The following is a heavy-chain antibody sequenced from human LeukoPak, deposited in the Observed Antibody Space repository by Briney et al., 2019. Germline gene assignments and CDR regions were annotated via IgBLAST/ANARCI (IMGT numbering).Heavy chain of an antibody. CDR1: GGSISSYY. D-gene: IGHD3-22*01. Sequence: SETLSLTCTVSGGSISSYYWSWIRQPPGKGLEWIGYIYYSGSTNYNPSLKSRVTISVDTSKNQFFLKLSSVTAADTAVYYCARHGMSGYYYTYFDYWGQGTLVTVSS. CDR2: IYYSGST. J-gene: IGHJ4*02. CDR3: ARHGMSGYYYTYFDY. V-gene: IGHV4-59*08.